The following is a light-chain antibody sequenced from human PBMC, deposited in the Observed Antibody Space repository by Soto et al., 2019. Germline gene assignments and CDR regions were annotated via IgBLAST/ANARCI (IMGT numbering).Light chain of an antibody. CDR2: HTS. CDR1: QTVNSR. Sequence: EIVLTQSPATLPSSPGERATLSCRASQTVNSRLAWYQHKPGQAPRLLIYHTSNRATGIPARFSGSGSGTDFTLTISSLEPEDFAVYYCQQRSNWPSFGQGTRLEI. V-gene: IGKV3-11*01. CDR3: QQRSNWPS. J-gene: IGKJ5*01.